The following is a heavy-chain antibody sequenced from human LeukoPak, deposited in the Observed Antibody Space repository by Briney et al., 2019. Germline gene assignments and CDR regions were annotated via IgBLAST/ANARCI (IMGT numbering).Heavy chain of an antibody. D-gene: IGHD4-17*01. J-gene: IGHJ4*02. Sequence: KPSETLSLTCTVSGYSISSGYYWGWIRQPPGKGLEWIGEINHSGSTNYNASLKSRVTISVDTSKNQFSLKLSSVTAADTAVYYCAGPTVTHLDYWGQGTLVTVSS. CDR3: AGPTVTHLDY. V-gene: IGHV4-38-2*02. CDR1: GYSISSGYY. CDR2: INHSGST.